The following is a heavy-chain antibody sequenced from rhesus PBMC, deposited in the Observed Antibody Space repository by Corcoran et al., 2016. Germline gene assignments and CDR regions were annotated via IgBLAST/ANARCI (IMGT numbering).Heavy chain of an antibody. CDR1: GGSISSGYYY. Sequence: QVQLQESGPGLVKPSETLSPTCAVSGGSISSGYYYWSWFRQPPGKGLEWIGDITYSGRTSYNPSLKSRVTLSRDTAKNQLSLKLSSVTAADTAVYYCAREIQNEYFEFWGQGALVTVSS. D-gene: IGHD5-12*01. CDR3: AREIQNEYFEF. J-gene: IGHJ1*01. V-gene: IGHV4-122*02. CDR2: ITYSGRT.